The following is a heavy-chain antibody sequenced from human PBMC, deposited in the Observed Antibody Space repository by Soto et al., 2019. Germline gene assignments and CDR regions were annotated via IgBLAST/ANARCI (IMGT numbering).Heavy chain of an antibody. V-gene: IGHV4-4*02. CDR3: ASTTSYYYGSGSYYRFDY. Sequence: SETLSLTCAVSGGSISSSNWWSWVRQPPGKGLEWIGEIYHSGSTNYNPSLKSRVTISVDKSKNQFSLKLSSVTAADTAVYYCASTTSYYYGSGSYYRFDYWGQGTLVTVS. CDR1: GGSISSSNW. J-gene: IGHJ4*02. CDR2: IYHSGST. D-gene: IGHD3-10*01.